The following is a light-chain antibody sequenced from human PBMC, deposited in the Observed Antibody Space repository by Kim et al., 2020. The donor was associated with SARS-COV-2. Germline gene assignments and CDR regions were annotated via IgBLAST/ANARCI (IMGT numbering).Light chain of an antibody. CDR1: RSNIGAGYD. Sequence: RVTISCTGSRSNIGAGYDVQWYQQRPGTAPKVVIYDNKNRPSGVPDRFSGSKSGTSASLAITGLQAEDEADYYCQSYDSTLSGVVFGGGTKLTVL. J-gene: IGLJ3*02. V-gene: IGLV1-40*01. CDR2: DNK. CDR3: QSYDSTLSGVV.